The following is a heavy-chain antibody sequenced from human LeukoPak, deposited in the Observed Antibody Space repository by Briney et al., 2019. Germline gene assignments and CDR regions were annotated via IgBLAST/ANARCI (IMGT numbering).Heavy chain of an antibody. V-gene: IGHV4-59*01. Sequence: SETLSLTCTVSGGSISSYYWSWIRQPPGQGLDWIVYIYYSGSTNYNPSLKSRVTISVDTSKNQFSLKLSSVTAADTAVYYCARDQGDCTNGVCYSFDYWGQGTLVTVSS. CDR2: IYYSGST. J-gene: IGHJ4*02. D-gene: IGHD2-8*01. CDR3: ARDQGDCTNGVCYSFDY. CDR1: GGSISSYY.